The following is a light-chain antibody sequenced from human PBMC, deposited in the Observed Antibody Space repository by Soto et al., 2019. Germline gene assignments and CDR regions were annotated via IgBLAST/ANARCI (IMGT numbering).Light chain of an antibody. CDR2: DVS. Sequence: DIQMTQSPSSLSASVGDRVTISCRASQTISTYLHWYQHKPGRAPRLLISDVSTLQSGVPGRFRGRGSETEFTLTITSLQPEDFATYYCQQGYSIHALTFGGGTKVELK. V-gene: IGKV1-39*01. CDR1: QTISTY. J-gene: IGKJ4*01. CDR3: QQGYSIHALT.